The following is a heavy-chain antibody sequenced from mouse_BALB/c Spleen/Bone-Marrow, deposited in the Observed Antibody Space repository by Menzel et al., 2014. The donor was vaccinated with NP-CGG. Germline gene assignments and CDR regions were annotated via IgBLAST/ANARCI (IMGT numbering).Heavy chain of an antibody. CDR3: ARSTDY. CDR2: ILPGSGGT. CDR1: GYTFSSYW. V-gene: IGHV1-9*01. J-gene: IGHJ4*01. Sequence: VKLMESGAELMKPGASVKISCKATGYTFSSYWIEWVKQRPGHGLEWIGEILPGSGGTNYNEKFKGKATFTADTSSNTAYMQLNSLTSEDSAVYYCARSTDYWGQGTSVTVSS.